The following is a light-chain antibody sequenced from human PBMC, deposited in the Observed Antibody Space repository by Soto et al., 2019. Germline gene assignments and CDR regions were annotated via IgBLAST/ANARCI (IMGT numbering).Light chain of an antibody. CDR3: QHYFSYPLT. V-gene: IGKV1-8*01. CDR2: TAS. J-gene: IGKJ4*01. CDR1: QGISSH. Sequence: ALRMTQSPSSFSASTGDRVTITCRASQGISSHLAWYQVTPGKAPRLLIYTASYLDSGVPSRFSGSGSVTDFTLTTSSLQSEDFAVYYGQHYFSYPLTDGGGTKVVIK.